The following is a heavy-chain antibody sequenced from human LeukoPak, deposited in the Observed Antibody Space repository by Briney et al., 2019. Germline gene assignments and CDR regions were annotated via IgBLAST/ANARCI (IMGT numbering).Heavy chain of an antibody. CDR2: ISANSGNT. V-gene: IGHV1-18*01. D-gene: IGHD3-10*01. Sequence: GASVNVSHKASGYTFTSNGISWVRQAPGKGLEWMGWISANSGNTNYAQKMQGRVTMTTETSSSTAYMELRNLRSDDTAVYYCARDKSYRFDYWGRGTLVTVSS. J-gene: IGHJ4*02. CDR3: ARDKSYRFDY. CDR1: GYTFTSNG.